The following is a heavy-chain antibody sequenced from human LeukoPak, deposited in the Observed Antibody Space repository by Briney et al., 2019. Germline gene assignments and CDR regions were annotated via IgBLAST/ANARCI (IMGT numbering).Heavy chain of an antibody. V-gene: IGHV4-59*01. D-gene: IGHD5-24*01. CDR1: GGSISSSY. Sequence: SETLSLTCTVSGGSISSSYWSWIRQPPGKGLEWIGYIYYSGSTNYNPSLQSRVTISVDTSKNQFSLKLSSVTAADTAVYYCASQGWLQLQPFDYWGQGTLVTVSS. J-gene: IGHJ4*02. CDR2: IYYSGST. CDR3: ASQGWLQLQPFDY.